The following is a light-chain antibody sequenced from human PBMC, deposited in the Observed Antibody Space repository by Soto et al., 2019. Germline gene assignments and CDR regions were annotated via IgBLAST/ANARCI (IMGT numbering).Light chain of an antibody. J-gene: IGLJ3*02. CDR3: QSYDSSLSAL. CDR2: GNS. Sequence: QSVLTQPPSVSGAPGQRVTISCTGSSSNIGAGYDVHWYQQLPGTAPKLLIYGNSHRPSGVPDRFSGSKSGTSASLAIAGLHDEDEADYYCQSYDSSLSALFGGGTKVTVL. V-gene: IGLV1-40*01. CDR1: SSNIGAGYD.